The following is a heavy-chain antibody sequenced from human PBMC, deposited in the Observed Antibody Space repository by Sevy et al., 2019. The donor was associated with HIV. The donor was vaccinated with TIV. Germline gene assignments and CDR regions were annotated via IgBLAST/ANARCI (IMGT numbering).Heavy chain of an antibody. J-gene: IGHJ4*02. CDR3: ERGEQWLGFNY. V-gene: IGHV3-53*01. CDR2: IYGNNST. D-gene: IGHD6-19*01. CDR1: GFNISSNY. Sequence: GGSLRLSCAASGFNISSNYLSWVRQAPGKGLEWVSVIYGNNSTYYADFVKGRFTISRDNSKNTLYLQMNSLRIEDTATYSYERGEQWLGFNYWGQGTLVTVSS.